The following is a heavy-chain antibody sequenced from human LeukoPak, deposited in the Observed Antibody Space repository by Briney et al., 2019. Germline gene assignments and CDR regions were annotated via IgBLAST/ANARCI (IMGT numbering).Heavy chain of an antibody. Sequence: GASVKVSCKASGFTFTSSAMQWVRQARGQRLEWIGWIVVGSGNTNYAQKFQERVTITRDMSTSTAYMELSSLRSEDTAVYYCAAITLTEYVAEMITLDPWGQGTLVTVSS. CDR2: IVVGSGNT. D-gene: IGHD1-14*01. J-gene: IGHJ5*02. CDR1: GFTFTSSA. V-gene: IGHV1-58*02. CDR3: AAITLTEYVAEMITLDP.